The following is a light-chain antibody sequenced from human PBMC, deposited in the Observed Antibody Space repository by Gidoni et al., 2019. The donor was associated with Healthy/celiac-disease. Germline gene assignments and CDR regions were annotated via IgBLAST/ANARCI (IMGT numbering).Light chain of an antibody. Sequence: IVLPQPPGPLSLSPGERATLSCRASQSVSSSYLAWYQQKPGQAPRLLIYGASSRATGIPDRFSGSGAGTDVTLTISRLEPEDFAVYYWQQYGSSPRILTFGGGTKVEIK. V-gene: IGKV3-20*01. CDR2: GAS. CDR1: QSVSSSY. J-gene: IGKJ4*01. CDR3: QQYGSSPRILT.